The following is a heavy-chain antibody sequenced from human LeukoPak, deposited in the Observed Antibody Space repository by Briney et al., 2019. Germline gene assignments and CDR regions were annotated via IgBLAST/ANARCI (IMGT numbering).Heavy chain of an antibody. CDR1: GYSFTDYY. CDR2: INPNSGGT. J-gene: IGHJ6*03. CDR3: AREMVAAAGKVNYYYYYMDV. D-gene: IGHD6-13*01. V-gene: IGHV1-2*02. Sequence: ASVKVSCKASGYSFTDYYMHWVRQAPGQGLEWMGWINPNSGGTNYAQKFQGRVTMTRDTSISTAYMELSRLRSDDTAVYYCAREMVAAAGKVNYYYYYMDVWGKGTTVTVSS.